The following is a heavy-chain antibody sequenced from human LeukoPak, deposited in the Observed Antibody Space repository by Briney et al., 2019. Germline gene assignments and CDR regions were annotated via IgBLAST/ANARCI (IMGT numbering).Heavy chain of an antibody. Sequence: GASVKVSCKASVYTFTSYGISWVRQAPGQGLEWMGWISAYNGNTNYAQMLQGRVTMTTDTSTSTAYMELRSLRSDDTAVYYCARGYSSSWYLGHLLGTDYYYYMDVWGKGTTVTVSS. CDR1: VYTFTSYG. J-gene: IGHJ6*03. CDR2: ISAYNGNT. CDR3: ARGYSSSWYLGHLLGTDYYYYMDV. D-gene: IGHD6-13*01. V-gene: IGHV1-18*01.